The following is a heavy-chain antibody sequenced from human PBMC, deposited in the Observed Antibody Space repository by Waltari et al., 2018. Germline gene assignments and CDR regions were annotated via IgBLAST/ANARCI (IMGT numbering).Heavy chain of an antibody. CDR3: AHDRGRGLYLAS. Sequence: QVQLQESGPGLVKPPETLSLTCTVSGVPLSSGHWLSWVRQSPGKGLEWIGQVNGSGKPNYNPSLESRVSISKDTSNKQFSLKLTFATAADTAVYYCAHDRGRGLYLASWGQGILVTVSP. CDR2: VNGSGKP. CDR1: GVPLSSGHW. V-gene: IGHV4-4*03. J-gene: IGHJ4*02. D-gene: IGHD2-15*01.